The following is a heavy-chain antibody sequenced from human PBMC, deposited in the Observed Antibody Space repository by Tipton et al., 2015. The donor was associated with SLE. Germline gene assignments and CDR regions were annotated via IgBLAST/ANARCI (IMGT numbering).Heavy chain of an antibody. D-gene: IGHD3-16*01. J-gene: IGHJ3*02. CDR2: IYYSGST. CDR1: GGSISSHY. V-gene: IGHV4-59*11. Sequence: TLSLTCTVSGGSISSHYWSWIRQPPGKGLEWIGYIYYSGSTNYNPSLKSRVRMSVDTSKNQFSLKLSSVTAADTAVYYCAREGERMMDAFDIWGQGTMVTVSS. CDR3: AREGERMMDAFDI.